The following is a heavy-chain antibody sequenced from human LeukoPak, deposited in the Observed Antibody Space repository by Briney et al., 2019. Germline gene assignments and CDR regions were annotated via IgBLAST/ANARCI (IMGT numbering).Heavy chain of an antibody. CDR1: GFTFSTSG. Sequence: PGGSLRLSCTPSGFTFSTSGMHWVRQAPGKGLEWVGFLQYDGTEKYYADSVRGRFTISRDNSKNTLYLQMDSLRAEDTAVYYCAGESSSIAIGTLDFWGQGTLVIVSS. CDR3: AGESSSIAIGTLDF. CDR2: LQYDGTEK. J-gene: IGHJ4*02. V-gene: IGHV3-30*02. D-gene: IGHD6-13*01.